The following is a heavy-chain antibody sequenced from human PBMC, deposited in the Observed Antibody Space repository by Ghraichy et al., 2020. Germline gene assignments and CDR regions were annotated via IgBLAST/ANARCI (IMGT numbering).Heavy chain of an antibody. Sequence: SETLSLTCTVSGDSISSSSYYWGWIRQPPGKGLEWIGTIYYSGNTYYNPSLKSRVTMSVDTSKNQFSLKLSSVTAADTAVFYCARYAFRPGDNLYYYGMDVWGQRTTVAVSS. CDR2: IYYSGNT. J-gene: IGHJ6*02. D-gene: IGHD3-9*01. V-gene: IGHV4-39*01. CDR1: GDSISSSSYY. CDR3: ARYAFRPGDNLYYYGMDV.